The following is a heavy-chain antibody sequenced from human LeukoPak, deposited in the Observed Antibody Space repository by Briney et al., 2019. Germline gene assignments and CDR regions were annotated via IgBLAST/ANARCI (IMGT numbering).Heavy chain of an antibody. V-gene: IGHV3-30*03. J-gene: IGHJ3*02. CDR3: ARAVGATPYDAFDM. CDR1: GFIFRGYG. D-gene: IGHD1-26*01. CDR2: ISYDRSNK. Sequence: GGSLRLSCAASGFIFRGYGMNWVRQAPGKGLEWVAVISYDRSNKYYADSVKGRFTISRDNSKNTLDLQMNSLRAEDTAVYYCARAVGATPYDAFDMWGRGTLVTVSP.